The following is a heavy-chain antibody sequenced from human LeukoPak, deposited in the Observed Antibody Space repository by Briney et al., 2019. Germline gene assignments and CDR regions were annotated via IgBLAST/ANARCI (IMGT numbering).Heavy chain of an antibody. V-gene: IGHV3-23*01. CDR2: ISGSGGST. J-gene: IGHJ4*02. CDR1: EFTFTSYE. Sequence: QAGGSLRLSCAASEFTFTSYELNWVRQAPGKGLEWVSAISGSGGSTYYADSVKGRFTVSRDNPKNTLDLQMNSLRAEDTAVYYCAKDHSWLVRYYFDYWGQGTLVTVSS. D-gene: IGHD6-19*01. CDR3: AKDHSWLVRYYFDY.